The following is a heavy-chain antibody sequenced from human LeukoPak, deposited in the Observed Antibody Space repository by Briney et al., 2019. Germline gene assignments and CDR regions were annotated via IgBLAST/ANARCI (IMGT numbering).Heavy chain of an antibody. Sequence: GGSLRLSCAASGFTFSSYSMNWVRQAPGKGLEWVSPISSSSSYIYYADSVKGRFTISRDNAKNSLYLQMNSLRAEDTAVYYCARDDYYYGSGSPIDYWGQGTLVTVSS. CDR2: ISSSSSYI. D-gene: IGHD3-10*01. V-gene: IGHV3-21*01. CDR1: GFTFSSYS. CDR3: ARDDYYYGSGSPIDY. J-gene: IGHJ4*02.